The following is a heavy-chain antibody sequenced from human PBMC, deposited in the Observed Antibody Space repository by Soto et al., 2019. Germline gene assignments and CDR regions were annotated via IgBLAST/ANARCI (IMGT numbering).Heavy chain of an antibody. J-gene: IGHJ4*02. Sequence: PGGSLRLSCAASGFTFSSYAMSWVRQAPGKGLEWVSAISGSGGSTYYADSVKGRFTISRDNSKNTLYLQMNSLRAEDTAVYYCAKMVRRDIGVVPSQPHYYFDYWGQGTLVTVSS. CDR2: ISGSGGST. CDR1: GFTFSSYA. V-gene: IGHV3-23*01. CDR3: AKMVRRDIGVVPSQPHYYFDY. D-gene: IGHD2-2*01.